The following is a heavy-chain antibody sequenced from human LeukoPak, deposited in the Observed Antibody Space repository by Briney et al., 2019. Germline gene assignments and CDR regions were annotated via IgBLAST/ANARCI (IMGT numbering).Heavy chain of an antibody. D-gene: IGHD6-13*01. J-gene: IGHJ4*02. CDR3: AKDMSSQYSSSWYFDY. V-gene: IGHV3-9*01. Sequence: GGSLRLSCAVSGCTFDDYAMHWVRQAPGKGLEWVSGISWNSGSIGYADSVKGRFTISRDNAKNSLYLQMNSLRAEDTALYYCAKDMSSQYSSSWYFDYWGQGTLVTVSS. CDR1: GCTFDDYA. CDR2: ISWNSGSI.